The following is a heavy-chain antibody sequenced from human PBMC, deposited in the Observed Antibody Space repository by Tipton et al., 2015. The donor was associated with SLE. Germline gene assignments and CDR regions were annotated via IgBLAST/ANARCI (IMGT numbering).Heavy chain of an antibody. D-gene: IGHD1/OR15-1a*01. CDR1: GFTVSYNF. J-gene: IGHJ4*02. Sequence: LRLSCAASGFTVSYNFVTWVRQGPGKGLEWVSIIYDGGSDFYADSVKGRFTISRDTPKNTVYLQMKSLRPEDTAVYYCARDEHGARGRHFWGQGTLVTVSS. CDR2: IYDGGSD. V-gene: IGHV3-53*05. CDR3: ARDEHGARGRHF.